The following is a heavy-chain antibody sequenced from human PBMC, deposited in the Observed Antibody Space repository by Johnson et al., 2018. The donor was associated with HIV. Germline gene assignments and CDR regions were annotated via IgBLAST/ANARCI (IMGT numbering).Heavy chain of an antibody. CDR2: IKRESDGGTR. J-gene: IGHJ3*02. CDR3: TRGVNSEGGSI. Sequence: EVQLVESGGGVVQPGGSRTLSCAASGFIFSHAWMSWVRQAPGKGLEWVGRIKRESDGGTRDYAAPVKGRFTISRDDSKNTLFLQMNSLKIDDTAVYYCTRGVNSEGGSIWGQGTMVTVSS. CDR1: GFIFSHAW. D-gene: IGHD3-16*01. V-gene: IGHV3-15*01.